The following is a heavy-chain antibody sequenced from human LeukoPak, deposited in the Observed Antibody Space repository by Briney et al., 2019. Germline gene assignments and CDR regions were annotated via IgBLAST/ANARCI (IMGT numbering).Heavy chain of an antibody. D-gene: IGHD3-22*01. CDR1: GFTFSSYS. V-gene: IGHV3-48*04. CDR2: ISSSSSTI. CDR3: ARAGHYYDSSGSWDY. Sequence: GGSLRLSCAASGFTFSSYSMNWVRQAPGKGLEWVSYISSSSSTIYYADSVKGRFTISRDNAKNSLYLQMNSLRAEDTAVYYCARAGHYYDSSGSWDYWGQGTLVTVSS. J-gene: IGHJ4*02.